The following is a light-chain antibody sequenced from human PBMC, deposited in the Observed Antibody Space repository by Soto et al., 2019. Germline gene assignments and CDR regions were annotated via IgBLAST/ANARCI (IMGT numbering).Light chain of an antibody. J-gene: IGLJ1*01. CDR2: GNN. V-gene: IGLV1-40*01. Sequence: QSVLTQPPSVSGAPGQRVTISCTGSSTNIGANYDVHWYQQFPGTAPKLLIYGNNNRPSGVPDRFSGSKSGTSASLAITGLQAEDEADYYCQSFDSSLSVYYVFGTGTKVTV. CDR1: STNIGANYD. CDR3: QSFDSSLSVYYV.